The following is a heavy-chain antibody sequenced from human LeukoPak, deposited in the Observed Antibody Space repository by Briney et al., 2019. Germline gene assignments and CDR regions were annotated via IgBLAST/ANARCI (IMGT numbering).Heavy chain of an antibody. J-gene: IGHJ4*02. CDR3: ARDKVTY. V-gene: IGHV3-7*01. CDR1: GFTFSNYW. CDR2: INMDGSEK. Sequence: PGGSLRPSCAASGFTFSNYWMSWVRQAPGKGLEWVAHINMDGSEKYYVDSVKGRFTISRDNAKNSLYLQMNSLRVEDTAVYYCARDKVTYWGQGTLVTVSS.